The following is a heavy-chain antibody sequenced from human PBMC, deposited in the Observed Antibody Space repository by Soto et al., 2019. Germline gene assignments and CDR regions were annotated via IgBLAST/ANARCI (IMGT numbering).Heavy chain of an antibody. CDR2: INHSGST. J-gene: IGHJ6*02. D-gene: IGHD6-13*01. V-gene: IGHV4-34*01. CDR1: GGSFSGYY. CDR3: ARGGPSRFQIPHYYYYYGVDV. Sequence: SETLSLTCAVYGGSFSGYYWSWIRQPPGKGLEWIGEINHSGSTNYNPSLKSRVTISVDTSKNQFSLKLSSVTAADTAVYYCARGGPSRFQIPHYYYYYGVDVWGQGTTVTVSS.